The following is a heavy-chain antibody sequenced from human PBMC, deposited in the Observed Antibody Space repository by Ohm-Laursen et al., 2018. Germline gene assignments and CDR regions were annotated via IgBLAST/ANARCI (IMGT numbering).Heavy chain of an antibody. CDR2: IIPILGIA. Sequence: VASVKVSCKASGYTFTGYYMHWVRQAPGQGLEWMGRIIPILGIANYAQKFQGRVTITADKSTSTAYMELSSLRSEDTAVYYCARIVDTAMADDYWGQGTLVTVSS. V-gene: IGHV1-69*02. CDR1: GYTFTGYY. D-gene: IGHD5-18*01. CDR3: ARIVDTAMADDY. J-gene: IGHJ4*02.